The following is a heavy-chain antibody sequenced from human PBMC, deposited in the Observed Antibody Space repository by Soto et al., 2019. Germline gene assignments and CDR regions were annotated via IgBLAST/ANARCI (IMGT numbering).Heavy chain of an antibody. D-gene: IGHD2-15*01. Sequence: ASVKVSCKAPGYTFTSYGISWVRQAPGQGLEWMGWISAYNGNTNYAQKLQGRVTMTTDTSTSTAYMELRSLRSDDTAVYYCAKVSFDSSCKGYWGQGTLVTVSS. J-gene: IGHJ4*02. CDR1: GYTFTSYG. CDR3: AKVSFDSSCKGY. V-gene: IGHV1-18*01. CDR2: ISAYNGNT.